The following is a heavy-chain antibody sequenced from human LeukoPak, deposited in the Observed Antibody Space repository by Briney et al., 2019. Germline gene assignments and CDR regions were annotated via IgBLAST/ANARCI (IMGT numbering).Heavy chain of an antibody. CDR3: ARDHYYTSGSPSFDY. D-gene: IGHD3-10*01. CDR1: GYTFTGYH. Sequence: WASVKVSCKASGYTFTGYHMHWVRQAPGQGLEWMGWISPSGGTDYAQKFQGRVTMTRDTSITTAYMELSRLTSDDTAVYYCARDHYYTSGSPSFDYWGQGTLVTVSS. V-gene: IGHV1-2*02. CDR2: ISPSGGT. J-gene: IGHJ4*02.